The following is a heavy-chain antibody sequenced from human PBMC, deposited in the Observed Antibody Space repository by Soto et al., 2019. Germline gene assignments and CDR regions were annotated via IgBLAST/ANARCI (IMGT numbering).Heavy chain of an antibody. V-gene: IGHV4-30-4*01. CDR3: ARATTVTTHWFDL. D-gene: IGHD4-4*01. Sequence: SETLSLTCTVSGGSISSGGYYWSWIRQPPGKGLEWIGYIYYSGSTYYNPSLKSRVTISVDTSKNQFSLKLSSVTAADTAVYYCARATTVTTHWFDLWGQGNLVTVSS. J-gene: IGHJ5*02. CDR1: GGSISSGGYY. CDR2: IYYSGST.